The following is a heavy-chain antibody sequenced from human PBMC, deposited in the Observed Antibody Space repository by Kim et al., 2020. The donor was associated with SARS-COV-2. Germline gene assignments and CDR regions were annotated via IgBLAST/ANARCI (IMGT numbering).Heavy chain of an antibody. D-gene: IGHD6-13*01. CDR2: SSGSGGYT. Sequence: GGSLRLSCAASGFTFSSYAVSWVRQAPGKGLEWVSTSSGSGGYTYYAVSVKGRFTISRDNSKNTLYLQMNSLRAEDTAVYYCAKDWGYSSSRRGSYYYGMDVWGQGTTVTVSS. CDR3: AKDWGYSSSRRGSYYYGMDV. V-gene: IGHV3-23*01. CDR1: GFTFSSYA. J-gene: IGHJ6*02.